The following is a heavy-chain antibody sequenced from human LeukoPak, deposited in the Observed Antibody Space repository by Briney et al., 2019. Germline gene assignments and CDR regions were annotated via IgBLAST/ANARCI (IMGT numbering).Heavy chain of an antibody. V-gene: IGHV7-4-1*02. CDR1: GYTFTNYA. CDR2: INTNTGNP. J-gene: IGHJ4*02. D-gene: IGHD3-22*01. Sequence: GASVKVSCTASGYTFTNYAMNWVRQAPGQGLEWMGWINTNTGNPTYAQGFTGRFVLSLDTSVSTSYLHISSLKAEDTAVYYCARQGNYYDSRYWGQGTLVTVSS. CDR3: ARQGNYYDSRY.